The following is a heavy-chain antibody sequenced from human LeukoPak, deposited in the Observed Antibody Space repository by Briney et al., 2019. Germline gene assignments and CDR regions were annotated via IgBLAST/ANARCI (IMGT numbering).Heavy chain of an antibody. CDR2: IYTSGST. CDR1: GGSISSYY. J-gene: IGHJ3*02. D-gene: IGHD3-9*01. V-gene: IGHV4-4*07. CDR3: ARDRTPCFVTGYYIGAFDI. Sequence: SETLSLTCTVSGGSISSYYWSWIRQPAGKGLEWIGRIYTSGSTNYNPSLKSRVTMSVDTSKNQFSLKLSSVTAADTAVYYCARDRTPCFVTGYYIGAFDIWGQGTMVTVSS.